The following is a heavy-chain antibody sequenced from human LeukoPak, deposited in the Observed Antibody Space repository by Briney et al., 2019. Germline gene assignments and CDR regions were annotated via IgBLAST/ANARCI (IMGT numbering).Heavy chain of an antibody. J-gene: IGHJ6*02. V-gene: IGHV4-39*01. Sequence: SETLSLTCTVSGGSISSSSYYWGWIRQPPGEGLEWIGSIYYSGSTYYNPSLKSRVTISVDTSKNQFSLKLSSVTAADTAVYYCASPVVPAATHSYWDPGMDVWGQGTTVTVSS. CDR3: ASPVVPAATHSYWDPGMDV. CDR1: GGSISSSSYY. D-gene: IGHD2-2*01. CDR2: IYYSGST.